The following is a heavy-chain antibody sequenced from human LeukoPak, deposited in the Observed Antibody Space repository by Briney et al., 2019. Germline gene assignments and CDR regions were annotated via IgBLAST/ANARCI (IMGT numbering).Heavy chain of an antibody. Sequence: SETLSLTCTVSGGSISSGGYYWSWIRQHPGKGLEWIGYIYYSGSTYYNPSLKSRVTISVDTSKNQFSLKLSSVTAADTAVYYCARFERAAVAGYYYYGMDVWGQGTTVTVSS. J-gene: IGHJ6*02. CDR2: IYYSGST. V-gene: IGHV4-31*03. D-gene: IGHD6-19*01. CDR1: GGSISSGGYY. CDR3: ARFERAAVAGYYYYGMDV.